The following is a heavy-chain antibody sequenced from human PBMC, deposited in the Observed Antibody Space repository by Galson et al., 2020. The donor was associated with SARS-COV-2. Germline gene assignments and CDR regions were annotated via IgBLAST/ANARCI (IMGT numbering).Heavy chain of an antibody. CDR1: VGTFSRYA. D-gene: IGHD1-20*01. J-gene: IGHJ6*03. V-gene: IGHV1-69*10. Sequence: SVKVSCKASVGTFSRYAINWVRQAPGQGLEWMGGIIPILGIANYAQKFQGRVTITADKSTSTAYMELSSLRSEDTAVYYCARAEYNWNDNHYYYYYMDVWGKGTTVTVSS. CDR3: ARAEYNWNDNHYYYYYMDV. CDR2: IIPILGIA.